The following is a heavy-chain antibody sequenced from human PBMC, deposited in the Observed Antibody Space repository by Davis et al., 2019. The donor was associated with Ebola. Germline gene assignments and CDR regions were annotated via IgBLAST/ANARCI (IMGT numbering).Heavy chain of an antibody. CDR2: IGTGHDT. V-gene: IGHV3-53*04. CDR1: GFIFSNCA. D-gene: IGHD2-21*02. CDR3: ARGLVTANVYYFDY. J-gene: IGHJ4*02. Sequence: GESLKISCAASGFIFSNCAMYWVRQAPGKGLEWVSIIGTGHDTYYADSVKGRFTISRHNSKNTLYLQMNSLRAEDTAVYYCARGLVTANVYYFDYWGQGTLVTVSS.